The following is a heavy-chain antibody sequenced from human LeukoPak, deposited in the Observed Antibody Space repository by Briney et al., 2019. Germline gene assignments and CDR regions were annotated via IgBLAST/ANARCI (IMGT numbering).Heavy chain of an antibody. J-gene: IGHJ5*01. Sequence: SSETLSLTCTVSSGSISTSNYYWGWVRQPPGKALEWIGNIFYSGSTYYSPSLKSRVSISVDTSKNHFALKLASVTAADTAVYFCARRVGFYGSGSLNYFDPWGQGILVSVSS. CDR2: IFYSGST. CDR1: SGSISTSNYY. D-gene: IGHD3-10*01. V-gene: IGHV4-39*02. CDR3: ARRVGFYGSGSLNYFDP.